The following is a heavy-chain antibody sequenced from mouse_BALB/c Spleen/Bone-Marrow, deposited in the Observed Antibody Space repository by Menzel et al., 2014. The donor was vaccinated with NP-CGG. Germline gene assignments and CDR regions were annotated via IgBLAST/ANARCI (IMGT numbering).Heavy chain of an antibody. J-gene: IGHJ4*01. CDR2: IHPNSGNT. CDR1: GYTFTSTW. V-gene: IGHV1S130*01. D-gene: IGHD2-3*01. Sequence: VQLQESGSVLVRPGDSVKLSCKASGYTFTSTWIHWAKQRPGQGLEWIGEIHPNSGNTKYNEKLKGKATLTADTSSSTAYVDLSSLTSEDSAVYYYTRDGVGGAKDYWGQGTSVTVS. CDR3: TRDGVGGAKDY.